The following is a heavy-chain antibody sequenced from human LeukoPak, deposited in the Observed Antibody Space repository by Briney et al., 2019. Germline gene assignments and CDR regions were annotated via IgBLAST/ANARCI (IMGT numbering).Heavy chain of an antibody. CDR2: ISYDGSNK. J-gene: IGHJ4*02. CDR3: ARSPGKQQLVRPFDY. D-gene: IGHD6-13*01. CDR1: GFTFSSYA. Sequence: PGRSLRLSCAASGFTFSSYAMHWVRQAPGKGLEWVAVISYDGSNKYYADSVKGRFTISRDNSKSTLYLQMNSLRAEDTAVYYCARSPGKQQLVRPFDYWGQGTLVTVSS. V-gene: IGHV3-30*04.